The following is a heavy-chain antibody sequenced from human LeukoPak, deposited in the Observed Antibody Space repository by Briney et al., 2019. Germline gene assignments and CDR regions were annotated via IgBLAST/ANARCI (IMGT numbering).Heavy chain of an antibody. D-gene: IGHD3-3*01. CDR3: ASVRWYYDFWSGYYFDY. CDR2: IYSGGST. CDR1: GFTVSGNY. J-gene: IGHJ4*02. V-gene: IGHV3-66*02. Sequence: PGGSLRLSCAASGFTVSGNYMSWVRQAPGKGLEWVSVIYSGGSTYYADSAKGRFTISRDNSKNTLYLQMNSLRAEDTAVYYCASVRWYYDFWSGYYFDYWGQGTLVTVSS.